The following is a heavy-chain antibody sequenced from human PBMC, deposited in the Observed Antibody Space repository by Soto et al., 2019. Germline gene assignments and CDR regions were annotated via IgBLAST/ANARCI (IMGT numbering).Heavy chain of an antibody. CDR2: TYHSGST. J-gene: IGHJ5*02. Sequence: SETLSLTCTVSGGSISSYYWSWIRQPPGKGLEWIGYTYHSGSTYYNPSLKSRVTISVDRSKNQFSLKLSSVTAADTAVYYCARFYGDYANWFDPWGQGTLVTVSS. D-gene: IGHD4-17*01. CDR1: GGSISSYY. CDR3: ARFYGDYANWFDP. V-gene: IGHV4-59*12.